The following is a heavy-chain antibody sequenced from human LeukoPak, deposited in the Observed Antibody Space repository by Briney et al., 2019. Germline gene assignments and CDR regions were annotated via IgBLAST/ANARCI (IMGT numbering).Heavy chain of an antibody. CDR1: GFTFSSYG. Sequence: PGGSLRLSCAASGFTFSSYGMHWVRQAPGKGLEWVAFIRYDGSNKYYADSVKGRFTISRDNSKNTLYLQMNSLRAEDTAVYYCARGPDIWFGVYFDYWGQGTLVTVSS. CDR3: ARGPDIWFGVYFDY. D-gene: IGHD3-10*01. V-gene: IGHV3-30*02. CDR2: IRYDGSNK. J-gene: IGHJ4*02.